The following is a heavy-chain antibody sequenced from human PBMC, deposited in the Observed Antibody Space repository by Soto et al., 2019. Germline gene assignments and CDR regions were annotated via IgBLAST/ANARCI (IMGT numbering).Heavy chain of an antibody. CDR3: AREPHSGSYYGGDY. Sequence: EVQLLESGGGLVQPGGSLRLSCAASGFTFSSYAMSWVRQAPGKGLEWVSAISGRGGSTYYADSVKGRFTISRDNSKNPLYLQMNSLRAEDTAVYYCAREPHSGSYYGGDYWGQGTLVTVSS. V-gene: IGHV3-23*01. J-gene: IGHJ4*02. CDR1: GFTFSSYA. CDR2: ISGRGGST. D-gene: IGHD1-26*01.